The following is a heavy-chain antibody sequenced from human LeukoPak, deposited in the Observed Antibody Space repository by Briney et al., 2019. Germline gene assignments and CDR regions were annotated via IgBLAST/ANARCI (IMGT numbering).Heavy chain of an antibody. CDR3: ARAKVTIDYYYYMDV. CDR2: ITSSSSYT. D-gene: IGHD2-15*01. CDR1: AFTFSTYN. V-gene: IGHV3-21*04. Sequence: GGSPRLSCAASAFTFSTYNMNWVRQAPGKGLEWVSSITSSSSYTFYADSVKGRFTISRDNAKNSLFLQMNSLRAEDTALYYCARAKVTIDYYYYMDVWGKGTTVTVSS. J-gene: IGHJ6*03.